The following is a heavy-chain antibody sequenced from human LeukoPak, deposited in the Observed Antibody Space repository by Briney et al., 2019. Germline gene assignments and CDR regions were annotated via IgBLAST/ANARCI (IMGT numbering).Heavy chain of an antibody. CDR3: ARVHYYGSGSYYNGVPTFDP. CDR2: ISAYNGNT. CDR1: GYTFTSYG. D-gene: IGHD3-10*01. Sequence: ASVKVSCKASGYTFTSYGISWVRQAPGQGLEWMGWISAYNGNTNYAQKLQGRVTMTTDTSTSTAYMELRSLRSDDTAVYYCARVHYYGSGSYYNGVPTFDPWGQGTLVTVSS. V-gene: IGHV1-18*01. J-gene: IGHJ5*02.